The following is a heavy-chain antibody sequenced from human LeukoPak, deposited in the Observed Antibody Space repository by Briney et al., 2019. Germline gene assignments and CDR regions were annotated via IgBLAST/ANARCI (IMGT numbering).Heavy chain of an antibody. V-gene: IGHV3-21*01. CDR3: ARDHCSSTSCYGSATPAGYMDV. J-gene: IGHJ6*03. CDR1: GFTFSSYS. D-gene: IGHD2-2*01. CDR2: ISSSSSYI. Sequence: PGGSLRLSRAASGFTFSSYSMNWVRQAPGKGLEWVSSISSSSSYIYYADSVKGRFTISRDNAKNSLYLQMNSLRAEDTAVYYCARDHCSSTSCYGSATPAGYMDVWGKGTTVTVSS.